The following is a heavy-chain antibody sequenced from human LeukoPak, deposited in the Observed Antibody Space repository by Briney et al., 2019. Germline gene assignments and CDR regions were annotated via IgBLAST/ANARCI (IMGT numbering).Heavy chain of an antibody. CDR3: SARLVASQRVFAY. CDR2: IRRKPYGGTT. Sequence: PGRSLRLSCSASGFTFGGYLSSWVRQAPGKGLEWVGHIRRKPYGGTTEYAAYVKGRFTISRDDSKTISYLQMNSLKTEDTALYYCSARLVASQRVFAYWGQGTLATVSS. CDR1: GFTFGGYL. J-gene: IGHJ4*02. V-gene: IGHV3-49*04. D-gene: IGHD2-21*01.